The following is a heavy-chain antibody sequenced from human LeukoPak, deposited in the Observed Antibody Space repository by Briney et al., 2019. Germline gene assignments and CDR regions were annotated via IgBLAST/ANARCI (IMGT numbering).Heavy chain of an antibody. CDR1: GFTFSDHY. D-gene: IGHD6-13*01. CDR2: TRNKANSYTT. J-gene: IGHJ5*02. Sequence: GGSLRLSCAASGFTFSDHYMDWVRQAPGKGLEWVGRTRNKANSYTTEYAASVKGRFTISRGDSKNSLYLQMNSLRAEDTAVYYCAKDGVAAAEVPFNWFDPWGQGTLVTVSS. V-gene: IGHV3-72*01. CDR3: AKDGVAAAEVPFNWFDP.